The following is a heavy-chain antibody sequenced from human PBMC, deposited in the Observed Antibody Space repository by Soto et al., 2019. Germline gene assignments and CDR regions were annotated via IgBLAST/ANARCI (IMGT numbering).Heavy chain of an antibody. CDR3: ARSDGRY. Sequence: SETLSLTCTVSGGSISSYYWSWIRQPPGKGLEWIGYIYYSGSTSYNPSLKSRVNISVDTSKNQFTLKLSSVTAADTAVYYCARSDGRYWGQGTLVTVLL. CDR1: GGSISSYY. CDR2: IYYSGST. V-gene: IGHV4-59*01. J-gene: IGHJ4*02.